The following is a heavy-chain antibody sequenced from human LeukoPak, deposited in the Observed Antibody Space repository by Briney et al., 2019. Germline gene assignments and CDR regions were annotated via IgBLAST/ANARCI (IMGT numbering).Heavy chain of an antibody. Sequence: GGSLRLSCTASGFAFSSYSLNWVRQAPGKGLEWVSAISGSGGSTYYADSVKGRFTISRDNSKNTLYLQMNSLRAEDTAVYYCAKDGPGYCSSTSCYPSYFDYWGQGTLVTVSS. CDR3: AKDGPGYCSSTSCYPSYFDY. CDR2: ISGSGGST. J-gene: IGHJ4*02. CDR1: GFAFSSYS. D-gene: IGHD2-2*01. V-gene: IGHV3-23*01.